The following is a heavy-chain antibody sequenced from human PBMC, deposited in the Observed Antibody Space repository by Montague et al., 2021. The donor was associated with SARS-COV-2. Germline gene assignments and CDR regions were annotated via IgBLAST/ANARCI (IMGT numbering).Heavy chain of an antibody. CDR1: GGSVGSGSYY. V-gene: IGHV4-61*01. J-gene: IGHJ6*02. CDR2: IYCSGST. CDR3: ARDPWRITIFGVVTRYGMDV. D-gene: IGHD3-3*01. Sequence: SETLSLTCIVSGGSVGSGSYYWSWIRQPPGKGLEWIGYIYCSGSTNYNPSLKSRVTISVDTSKNQFSLKLSSVTAADTAVYYCARDPWRITIFGVVTRYGMDVWGQGTTVTVSS.